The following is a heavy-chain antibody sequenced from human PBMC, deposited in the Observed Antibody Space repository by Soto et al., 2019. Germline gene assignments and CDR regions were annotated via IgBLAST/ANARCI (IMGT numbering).Heavy chain of an antibody. D-gene: IGHD3-3*01. J-gene: IGHJ5*02. CDR3: ASFGVASMNWFDP. CDR2: IDYSGNT. Sequence: SEILSLTCTVSGVSITSGDYYWNWIRQPPGKGLEWIGNIDYSGNTYYNPSLKSRVTISLDTSKNQFSLKLSSVTAADTAVYYCASFGVASMNWFDPWGQGTLVTVS. CDR1: GVSITSGDYY. V-gene: IGHV4-30-4*01.